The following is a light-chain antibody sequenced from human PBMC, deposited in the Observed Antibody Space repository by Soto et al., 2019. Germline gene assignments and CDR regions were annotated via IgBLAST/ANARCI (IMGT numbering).Light chain of an antibody. CDR1: SSDVGGYNY. CDR3: TSYTSSVTYV. Sequence: QSALTQPASVSGSPGQSITISCTGTSSDVGGYNYVSWYQQHPGNAPKFIMYEVNNRPSGVSNRFSGSKSGNTASLTISGLQAEDEADYYCTSYTSSVTYVFGTGTKLTVL. V-gene: IGLV2-14*01. CDR2: EVN. J-gene: IGLJ1*01.